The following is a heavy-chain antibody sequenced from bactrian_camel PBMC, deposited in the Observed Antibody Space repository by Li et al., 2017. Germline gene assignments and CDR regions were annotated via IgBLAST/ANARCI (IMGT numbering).Heavy chain of an antibody. Sequence: AAGLTSSTGYMTWLRQAPGGGLEWVASIHNSGDFPYYGDSVKGRFTISKDNARNWLDLQMDSLEPGDTARYYCAADRRRHGPPSLRPGDYSVWSQGTQVTVS. J-gene: IGHJ4*01. V-gene: IGHV3S20*01. D-gene: IGHD2*01. CDR2: IHNSGDFP. CDR1: GLTSSTGY. CDR3: AADRRRHGPPSLRPGDYSV.